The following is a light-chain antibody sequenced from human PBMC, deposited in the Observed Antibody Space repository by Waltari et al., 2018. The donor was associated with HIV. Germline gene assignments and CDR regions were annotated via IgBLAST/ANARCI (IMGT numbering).Light chain of an antibody. CDR2: DAS. CDR1: QSVTRNF. CDR3: LQYGSSWYT. J-gene: IGKJ2*01. Sequence: IVLPQSPDTLSLSPGDRATPSCRASQSVTRNFLAWYQQKRGQAPRLLIYDASTRATGIPDRFSGGGSGTDFTLTISRLEPEDFAVYYCLQYGSSWYTFGQGTNLDI. V-gene: IGKV3-20*01.